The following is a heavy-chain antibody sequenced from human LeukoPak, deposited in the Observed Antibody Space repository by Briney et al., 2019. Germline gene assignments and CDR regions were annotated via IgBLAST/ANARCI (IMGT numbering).Heavy chain of an antibody. CDR3: AKGDYDILTGYY. CDR1: GFTSSSYG. J-gene: IGHJ4*02. CDR2: ISYDGSNK. Sequence: GGSLRLSCAASGFTSSSYGMHWVRQAPGKGLEWVAAISYDGSNKYYADSVKGRFTISRDNSKNTLYLQMNSLRAEDTAVYYCAKGDYDILTGYYWGQGTLVTVSS. V-gene: IGHV3-30*18. D-gene: IGHD3-9*01.